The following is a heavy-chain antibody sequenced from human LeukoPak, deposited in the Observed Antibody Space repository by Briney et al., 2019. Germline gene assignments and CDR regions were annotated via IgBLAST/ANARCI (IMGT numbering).Heavy chain of an antibody. CDR3: AREKAAAGPAYWFDP. CDR1: GGTFSSYA. CDR2: IIPIFGTA. V-gene: IGHV1-69*01. D-gene: IGHD6-13*01. J-gene: IGHJ5*02. Sequence: SVKVSCKASGGTFSSYAISWVRQAPGQRLEWMGGIIPIFGTANYAQKFQGRVTITADESTSTAYTELSSLRSEDTAVYYCAREKAAAGPAYWFDPWGQGTLVIVSS.